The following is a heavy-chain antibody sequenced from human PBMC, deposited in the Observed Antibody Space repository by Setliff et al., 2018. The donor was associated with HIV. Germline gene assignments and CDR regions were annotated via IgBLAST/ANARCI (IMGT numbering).Heavy chain of an antibody. V-gene: IGHV3-11*01. CDR1: GGSISSHY. CDR2: ISSSGSTI. D-gene: IGHD3-10*01. Sequence: LSLTCTVSGGSISSHYWSWIRQPPGKGLAWVSYISSSGSTIYYADSVKGRFTISRDNAKNSLYLQMNSLGAEDTAVYYCARDGWFGDKVDYWGQGTLVTVSS. CDR3: ARDGWFGDKVDY. J-gene: IGHJ4*02.